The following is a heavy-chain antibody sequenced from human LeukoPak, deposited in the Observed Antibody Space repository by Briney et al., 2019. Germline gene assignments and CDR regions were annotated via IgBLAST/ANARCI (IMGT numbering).Heavy chain of an antibody. CDR3: AKGELGITGTTGYYFDY. J-gene: IGHJ4*02. CDR2: ISGGGGST. D-gene: IGHD1-20*01. CDR1: GFTFSSYA. V-gene: IGHV3-23*01. Sequence: GGSLRLSCAASGFTFSSYAMTWVRQAPGKGLEWVSTISGGGGSTYYADSVKGRFTISRDNSKNTLYLQMNSLRAEDTAVYYCAKGELGITGTTGYYFDYWGQGTLVTVSS.